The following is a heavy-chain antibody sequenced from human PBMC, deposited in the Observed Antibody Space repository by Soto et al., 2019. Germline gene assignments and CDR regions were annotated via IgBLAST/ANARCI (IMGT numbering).Heavy chain of an antibody. V-gene: IGHV3-74*01. CDR2: INSDGSST. Sequence: EVQLVESGGGLVQPGGSLRLSCAASGFTFSSYWMHWVRQAPGKGLVWVSRINSDGSSTSYADSVKGRFTISRDNAKTTLYLQMNSLRAEDTAVYYCARAAETQTTVTRRTAVFDPWGQGTLVTVSS. J-gene: IGHJ5*02. CDR1: GFTFSSYW. D-gene: IGHD4-17*01. CDR3: ARAAETQTTVTRRTAVFDP.